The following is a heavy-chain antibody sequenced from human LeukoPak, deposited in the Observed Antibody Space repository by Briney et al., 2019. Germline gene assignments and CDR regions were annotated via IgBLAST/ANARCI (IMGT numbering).Heavy chain of an antibody. CDR2: IYYSGST. D-gene: IGHD6-13*01. Sequence: PSETLSLTCTVSGGSISSHYWSWIRQPPGKGLEWIGYIYYSGSTNYNPSLKSRVTISVDTSKNQFSLELSSVTAADTAVYYCARDGYSSSWYGDYYYYYMDVWGKGTTVTVSS. CDR1: GGSISSHY. V-gene: IGHV4-59*11. CDR3: ARDGYSSSWYGDYYYYYMDV. J-gene: IGHJ6*03.